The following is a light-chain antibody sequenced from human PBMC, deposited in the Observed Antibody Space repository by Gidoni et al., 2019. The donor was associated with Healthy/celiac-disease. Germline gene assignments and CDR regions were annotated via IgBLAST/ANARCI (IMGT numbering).Light chain of an antibody. CDR3: QAWDSRTAV. V-gene: IGLV3-1*01. Sequence: SYELTHPPSVSVSPGQTASITCSGDKLGDKYACWYQQKPGQSPVLVIYQDSKRPSGIPERFSGSNSGNTATLTISGTQAMDEADYYCQAWDSRTAVFGGGTKLTVL. CDR1: KLGDKY. CDR2: QDS. J-gene: IGLJ2*01.